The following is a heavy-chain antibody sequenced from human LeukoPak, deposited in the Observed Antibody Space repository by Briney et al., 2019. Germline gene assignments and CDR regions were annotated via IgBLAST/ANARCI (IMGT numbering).Heavy chain of an antibody. V-gene: IGHV1-46*01. CDR1: GYTFTSYY. Sequence: ASVKVSCKASGYTFTSYYMHWVRQAPGQGLEWMGIINPSGGSTSYAQKFQGRVTMTADKSTSTAYMEVSSLRSEDTAVYYCAGRITMVRGVITEYYYYGMDVWGQGTTVTVSS. CDR2: INPSGGST. CDR3: AGRITMVRGVITEYYYYGMDV. J-gene: IGHJ6*02. D-gene: IGHD3-10*01.